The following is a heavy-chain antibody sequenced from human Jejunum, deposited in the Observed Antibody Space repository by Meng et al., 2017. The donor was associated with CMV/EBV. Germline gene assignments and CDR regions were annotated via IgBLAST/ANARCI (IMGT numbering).Heavy chain of an antibody. CDR3: ESTSGQ. Sequence: LRLYCVASGFSFSHYWMRWVRQTPGKGLEWVATTKQDGSAKFYVDSVKGRFTTSTDKAKSSVYLQMNGLRAEDTAVYYCESTSGQWGQGRLVTVSS. CDR1: GFSFSHYW. J-gene: IGHJ4*02. CDR2: TKQDGSAK. V-gene: IGHV3-7*01. D-gene: IGHD3-16*01.